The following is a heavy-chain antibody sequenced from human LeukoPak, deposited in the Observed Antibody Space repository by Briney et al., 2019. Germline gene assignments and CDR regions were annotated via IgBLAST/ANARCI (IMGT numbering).Heavy chain of an antibody. V-gene: IGHV4-34*01. CDR3: ARLLPFDP. CDR2: INHSGST. Sequence: PSETLSLTCAVYGGSFSGYYWSWIRQPPGKGLEWIGEINHSGSTNYNPSLKSRVTISVNTSKNQFSLKLSSVTAADTAVYYCARLLPFDPWGQGTLVTVSS. J-gene: IGHJ5*02. D-gene: IGHD3-3*01. CDR1: GGSFSGYY.